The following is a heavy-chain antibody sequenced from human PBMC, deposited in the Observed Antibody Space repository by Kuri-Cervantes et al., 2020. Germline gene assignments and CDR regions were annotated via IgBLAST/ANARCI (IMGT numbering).Heavy chain of an antibody. D-gene: IGHD5-18*01. CDR3: AGGYSYGYFFGHQSA. CDR2: IKQDGSEK. CDR1: GFTFSDHY. Sequence: GGSLRLSCAASGFTFSDHYMDWVRQAPGKGLEWVANIKQDGSEKYYVDSVKGRFTISRDNAKNSLYLQMNSLRAEDTAVYYCAGGYSYGYFFGHQSAWGQGTLVTVSS. J-gene: IGHJ5*02. V-gene: IGHV3-7*01.